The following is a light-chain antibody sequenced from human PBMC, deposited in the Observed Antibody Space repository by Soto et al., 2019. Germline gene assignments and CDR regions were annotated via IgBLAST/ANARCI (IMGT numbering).Light chain of an antibody. Sequence: EILLTQSPDYLSLSPGDRATLSCRARQCFSRTFFAWYQQKPGQAPRVLIYGASSRSNGIADRVNGSGSGIQVDLLISEMKTEDMGVDYSKQYINWVKFGQANKVEIK. CDR3: KQYINWVK. CDR2: GAS. V-gene: IGKV3-20*01. CDR1: QCFSRTF. J-gene: IGKJ1*01.